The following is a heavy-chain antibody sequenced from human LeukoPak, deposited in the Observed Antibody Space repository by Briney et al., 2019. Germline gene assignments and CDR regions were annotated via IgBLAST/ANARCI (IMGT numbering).Heavy chain of an antibody. J-gene: IGHJ4*02. D-gene: IGHD1-7*01. Sequence: ASVKVSCKASGYTFTGYYMHWVRQAPGQGLEWMGWINPNSGGTDYAQKFQGRVTMTRDTSISTAYMELSSLRSDDTAMYYCARDRPVSRLGTDFDYWGQGALVTVSS. CDR1: GYTFTGYY. CDR2: INPNSGGT. V-gene: IGHV1-2*02. CDR3: ARDRPVSRLGTDFDY.